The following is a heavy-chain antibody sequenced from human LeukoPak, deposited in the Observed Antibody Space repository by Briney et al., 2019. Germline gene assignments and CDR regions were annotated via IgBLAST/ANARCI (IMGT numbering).Heavy chain of an antibody. J-gene: IGHJ5*02. D-gene: IGHD3-22*01. CDR2: INPNSGGT. V-gene: IGHV1-2*02. Sequence: ASVKVSCKASGGTFSSYAISWVRQAPGQGLEWMGWINPNSGGTNYAQKFQGRVTMTRDTSISTAYMELSRLRSDDTAVYYCARGYDGFDPWGQGTLVTVSS. CDR1: GGTFSSYA. CDR3: ARGYDGFDP.